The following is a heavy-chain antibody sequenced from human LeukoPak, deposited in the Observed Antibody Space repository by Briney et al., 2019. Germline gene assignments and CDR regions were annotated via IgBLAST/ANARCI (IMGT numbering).Heavy chain of an antibody. V-gene: IGHV4-34*01. CDR2: INHSGST. Sequence: SETLSLTCAVYGGSFSGYYWSWICQPPGKGLEWIGEINHSGSTNYNPSLKSRVTISVDTSKRQFSLKLSSVTAADTAVYYCARHTIFGVLINDAFDIWGQGTMVTVSS. CDR3: ARHTIFGVLINDAFDI. CDR1: GGSFSGYY. D-gene: IGHD3-3*01. J-gene: IGHJ3*02.